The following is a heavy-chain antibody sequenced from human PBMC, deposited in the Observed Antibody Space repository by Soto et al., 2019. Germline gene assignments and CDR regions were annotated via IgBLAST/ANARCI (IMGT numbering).Heavy chain of an antibody. Sequence: QINLIESGPTLVNPTQTLPLTCTFSGFSLSTSGAAVGWVRQPPGRALEWLALIYWDGDKRYNASLGNRLTITKDTSMNQVVRTVTNVDPADTATYYCANRATMTMFGLSIDNGIWFDPWGQGTRVIVSS. CDR2: IYWDGDK. CDR1: GFSLSTSGAA. D-gene: IGHD3-10*02. J-gene: IGHJ5*02. CDR3: ANRATMTMFGLSIDNGIWFDP. V-gene: IGHV2-5*02.